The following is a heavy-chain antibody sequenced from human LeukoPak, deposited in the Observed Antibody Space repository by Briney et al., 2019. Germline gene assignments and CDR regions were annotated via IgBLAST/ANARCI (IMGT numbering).Heavy chain of an antibody. CDR3: AKVGGRYLRLSPNYFDY. Sequence: PWGSLRLSCAASGFTFSSYAMSWVRQAPGKGLEWVSAISGSGGSTYYADSVKGRFTISRDNSKNTLYLQMNSLRAEDTAVYYCAKVGGRYLRLSPNYFDYWGQGTLVTVSS. CDR1: GFTFSSYA. CDR2: ISGSGGST. D-gene: IGHD1-26*01. J-gene: IGHJ4*02. V-gene: IGHV3-23*01.